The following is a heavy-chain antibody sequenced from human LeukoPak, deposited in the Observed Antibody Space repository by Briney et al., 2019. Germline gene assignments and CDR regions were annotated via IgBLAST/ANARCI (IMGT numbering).Heavy chain of an antibody. J-gene: IGHJ5*02. V-gene: IGHV3-23*01. CDR1: GFTFSSSA. CDR3: ARVAGWHWFDP. CDR2: ISGSGSGGST. Sequence: GGSLRLSCAASGFTFSSSAMSWVRQAPGKGLEWVSSISGSGSGGSTYYADSVKGRFTISRGNSKNTVYLQMNNMRVDDTAVYYCARVAGWHWFDPWGQGTLVTVSS. D-gene: IGHD6-19*01.